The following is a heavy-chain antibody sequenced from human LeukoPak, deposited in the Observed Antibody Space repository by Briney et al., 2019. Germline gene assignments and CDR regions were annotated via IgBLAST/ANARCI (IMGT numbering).Heavy chain of an antibody. Sequence: AASVKVSCKASGGTFSSYAISWVRQAPGQGLEWMGGIIPIFGTANYAQKFQGRVTITADESTSTAYMELSSLRSEDTAVYYCARDYYDILTGHRFDPWGQGTLVTVSS. D-gene: IGHD3-9*01. J-gene: IGHJ5*02. CDR1: GGTFSSYA. CDR3: ARDYYDILTGHRFDP. CDR2: IIPIFGTA. V-gene: IGHV1-69*13.